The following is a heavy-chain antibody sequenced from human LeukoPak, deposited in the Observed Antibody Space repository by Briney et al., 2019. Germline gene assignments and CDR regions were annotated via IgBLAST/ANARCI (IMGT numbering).Heavy chain of an antibody. V-gene: IGHV4-61*02. CDR3: ARGWYSSSWDAFDI. CDR2: IYTSGST. Sequence: SQTLSLTCTVSGGSISSGSYYWSWIRQPAGKGLEWIGRIYTSGSTNYNPSLKGRVTMSVDTSKNQFSLKLSSVTAADTAVYYCARGWYSSSWDAFDIWGQGTMVTVSS. J-gene: IGHJ3*02. D-gene: IGHD6-13*01. CDR1: GGSISSGSYY.